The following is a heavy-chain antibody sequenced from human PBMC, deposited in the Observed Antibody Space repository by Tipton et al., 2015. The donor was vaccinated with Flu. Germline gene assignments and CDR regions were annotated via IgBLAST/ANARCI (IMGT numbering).Heavy chain of an antibody. V-gene: IGHV3-33*01. Sequence: SLRLSCAASGFTFSSYGMHWVRQAPGKGLEWVAVIWYDGSNKYYADSVKGRFTISRDNSKNTLYLQMNSLRAEDTAVYYCARDGGDGANDYWGQGTLVTVSS. J-gene: IGHJ4*02. CDR3: ARDGGDGANDY. D-gene: IGHD3-16*01. CDR2: IWYDGSNK. CDR1: GFTFSSYG.